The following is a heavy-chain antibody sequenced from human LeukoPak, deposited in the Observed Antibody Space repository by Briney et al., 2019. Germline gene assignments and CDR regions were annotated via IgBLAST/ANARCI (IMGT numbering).Heavy chain of an antibody. CDR3: ARGKGSGYGNYYYYGMDV. CDR2: MNPNSGNT. J-gene: IGHJ6*02. D-gene: IGHD5-12*01. CDR1: GYTFTSYD. V-gene: IGHV1-8*01. Sequence: ASVKVSCKASGYTFTSYDINWVRQATGQGLEWMGWMNPNSGNTGYAQKFQGRVTMTRNTSISTAYMELSGLRSEDTAVYYCARGKGSGYGNYYYYGMDVWGQGTTVTVSS.